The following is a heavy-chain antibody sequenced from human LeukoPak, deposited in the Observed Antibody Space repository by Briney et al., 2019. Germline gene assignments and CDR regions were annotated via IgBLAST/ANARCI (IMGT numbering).Heavy chain of an antibody. CDR1: GYSFTIYW. CDR3: ATVGLLCFGELWLGDY. CDR2: IYPVDFDT. V-gene: IGHV5-51*01. D-gene: IGHD3-10*01. J-gene: IGHJ4*02. Sequence: GESLKISCNGSGYSFTIYWIGWARQMPGKGLEWMGIIYPVDFDTRYRPSFQGQVAISADKSISTAYLQWSSLKASDTAMYYCATVGLLCFGELWLGDYWGQGTLVTVSS.